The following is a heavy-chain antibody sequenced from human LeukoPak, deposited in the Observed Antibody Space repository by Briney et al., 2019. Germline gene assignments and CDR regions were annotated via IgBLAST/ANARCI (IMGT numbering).Heavy chain of an antibody. Sequence: SETLSLTCTVSGGSISSGGYYWSWIRQHPGKGLEWIGYIYYSGSTYYNPSLKSRVTISVDTSKNQFSLKLSSVTAADTAVYYRARARVDTAMAEHFDYWGQGTLVTVSS. V-gene: IGHV4-31*03. CDR1: GGSISSGGYY. CDR3: ARARVDTAMAEHFDY. J-gene: IGHJ4*02. CDR2: IYYSGST. D-gene: IGHD5-18*01.